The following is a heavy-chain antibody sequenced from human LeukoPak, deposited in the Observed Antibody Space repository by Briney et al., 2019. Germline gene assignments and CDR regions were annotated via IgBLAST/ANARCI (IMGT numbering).Heavy chain of an antibody. Sequence: PGGSLRLSCAASGFTFSRNGMHWVRQAPGKGLEWVAVISYDGSNKFYSDSVKGRFSISRDNSKSTLYLQMSSLRAEDTAVYYCARGLVAFDYWGQGTLVRLL. CDR3: ARGLVAFDY. D-gene: IGHD2-21*01. CDR1: GFTFSRNG. J-gene: IGHJ4*02. CDR2: ISYDGSNK. V-gene: IGHV3-30*03.